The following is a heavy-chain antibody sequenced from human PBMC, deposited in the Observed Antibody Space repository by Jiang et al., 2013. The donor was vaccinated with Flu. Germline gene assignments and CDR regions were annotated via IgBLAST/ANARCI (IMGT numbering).Heavy chain of an antibody. CDR1: GYAFTDKY. D-gene: IGHD3-10*01. CDR2: INPKSGVT. Sequence: SGAEVKEPGASVKVSCKASGYAFTDKYIHWVRQAPGQGLEWMGWINPKSGVTNYAWKFQGRVTMTTDTSIGTAYMDLISLTSDDTAVYYCTRDPDRAGTFFDYVGPGNPGLRLL. CDR3: TRDPDRAGTFFDY. J-gene: IGHJ4*02. V-gene: IGHV1-2*02.